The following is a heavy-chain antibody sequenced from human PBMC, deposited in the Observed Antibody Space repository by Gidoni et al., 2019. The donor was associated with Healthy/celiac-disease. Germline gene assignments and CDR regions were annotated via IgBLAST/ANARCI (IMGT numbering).Heavy chain of an antibody. CDR1: GFTFISYG. Sequence: QVQLVGSGGGVVQPGRSLRLSCAASGFTFISYGSDWVRQAPGKGLGWVAVISYDVSNNYYADSLKGRFTISRDNSKNTLYLQMNSLRAEDTAVYYCAKLLSRGYSGYDSSDWGQGTLVTVSS. D-gene: IGHD5-12*01. CDR2: ISYDVSNN. V-gene: IGHV3-30*18. CDR3: AKLLSRGYSGYDSSD. J-gene: IGHJ4*02.